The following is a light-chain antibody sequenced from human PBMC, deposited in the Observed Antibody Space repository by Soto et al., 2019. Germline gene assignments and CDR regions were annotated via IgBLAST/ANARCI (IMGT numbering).Light chain of an antibody. V-gene: IGLV2-14*01. J-gene: IGLJ1*01. CDR3: SSSTSSSTDV. CDR2: DVT. CDR1: SSDVGGYYS. Sequence: QSALTQPASVSGSPGQSITISCTGTSSDVGGYYSVSWYQQHPGKAPKLMIYDVTNRPSGVSNRFSGSKSGNTASLTISGLQAEDEDDYCCSSSTSSSTDVFGTGTKVTVL.